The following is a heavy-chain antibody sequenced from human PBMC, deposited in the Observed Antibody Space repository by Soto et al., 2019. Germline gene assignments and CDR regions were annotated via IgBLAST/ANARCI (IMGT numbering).Heavy chain of an antibody. D-gene: IGHD5-12*01. CDR3: AGYSGYDLRFDP. V-gene: IGHV3-23*01. CDR1: GFTFSSYA. CDR2: ISGSGGST. J-gene: IGHJ5*02. Sequence: QPGGSLRLSCAASGFTFSSYAMSWVRQAPGKGLEWVSAISGSGGSTYYADSVKGRFTISRDNSKNTLYLQMNSLRAEDTAVYYCAGYSGYDLRFDPWGQGTLVTVSS.